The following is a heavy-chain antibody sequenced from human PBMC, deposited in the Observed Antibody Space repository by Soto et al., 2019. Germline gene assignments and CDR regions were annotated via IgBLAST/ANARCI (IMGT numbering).Heavy chain of an antibody. Sequence: GSGPTLVNPTQTLTLTCTFSGFSLSTSGVGVGWIRQPPGKALEWLAVIYWDDTKHYSPSLKSRLTITKDTSKNQVVLTMTNMDPVDTATYCCAHKGYGDYTIDYWGKGTLVTVSS. CDR2: IYWDDTK. V-gene: IGHV2-5*02. CDR3: AHKGYGDYTIDY. J-gene: IGHJ4*02. CDR1: GFSLSTSGVG. D-gene: IGHD4-17*01.